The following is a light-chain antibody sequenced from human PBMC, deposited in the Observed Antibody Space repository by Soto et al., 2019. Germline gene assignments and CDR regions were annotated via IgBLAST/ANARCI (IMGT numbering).Light chain of an antibody. CDR3: SSYTRSNTVV. Sequence: QSALTQPASVSGSPGQSITISCTGTNNDVGAYNYVSWYQQHPGKAPKTMIYDVSNRPSGVSNLFSGSKSGNTASLTISGLQAEDEADYYCSSYTRSNTVVFGGGTKLTVL. J-gene: IGLJ3*02. CDR2: DVS. CDR1: NNDVGAYNY. V-gene: IGLV2-14*03.